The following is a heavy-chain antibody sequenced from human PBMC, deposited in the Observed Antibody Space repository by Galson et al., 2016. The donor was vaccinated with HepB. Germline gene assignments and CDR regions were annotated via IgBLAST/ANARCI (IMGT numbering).Heavy chain of an antibody. CDR3: VRGAGGYAPHFDY. Sequence: SLRLSCAASGFIFRSYWMSWVRQAPGEGLEWVANINQDGSEKYYVDSVKGRFTISRDNAKNSLYLQMNSLRVEDTAVYYCVRGAGGYAPHFDYWGQGTLVTVSS. CDR1: GFIFRSYW. D-gene: IGHD5-12*01. V-gene: IGHV3-7*01. CDR2: INQDGSEK. J-gene: IGHJ4*02.